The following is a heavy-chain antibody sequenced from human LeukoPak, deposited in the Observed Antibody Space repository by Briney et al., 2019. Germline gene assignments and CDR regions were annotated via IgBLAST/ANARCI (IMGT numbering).Heavy chain of an antibody. CDR3: ARGSGRRYYYYYGMDV. Sequence: GALVTVSCKASGYTFTGYYMHWVRQAPGQGLEWMGWINPNSGGTNYAQKFRGRVTMTRDTSISTAYMELSRLRSDDTAVYYCARGSGRRYYYYYGMDVWGQGTTVTVSS. V-gene: IGHV1-2*02. CDR2: INPNSGGT. CDR1: GYTFTGYY. D-gene: IGHD3-10*01. J-gene: IGHJ6*02.